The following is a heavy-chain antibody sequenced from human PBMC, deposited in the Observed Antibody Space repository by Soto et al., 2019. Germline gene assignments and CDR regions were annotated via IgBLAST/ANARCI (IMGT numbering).Heavy chain of an antibody. D-gene: IGHD3-10*01. J-gene: IGHJ4*02. V-gene: IGHV1-58*01. CDR3: AAVHGGYYGSGSYLDY. CDR2: IVVGSGNT. Sequence: SVKVSCKASGFTFTSSAVQWVRQARGQRLERIGWIVVGSGNTNYAQKFQERVTITRDMSTSTAYMELSSLRSEDTAVYYCAAVHGGYYGSGSYLDYWGQGTLVTVSS. CDR1: GFTFTSSA.